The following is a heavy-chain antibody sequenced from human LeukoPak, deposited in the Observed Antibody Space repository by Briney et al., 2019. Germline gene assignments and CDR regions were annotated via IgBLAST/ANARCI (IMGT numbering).Heavy chain of an antibody. Sequence: SVKVSCKASGGTFSSYAISWVRQAPGQGLEWMGGIIPIFGTANYAQKFQGRVTITADESTSIAYMELSSLRSEDTAVYYCARAGHDYGAPQEGYFDYWGQGTLVTVSS. D-gene: IGHD4-17*01. V-gene: IGHV1-69*13. CDR3: ARAGHDYGAPQEGYFDY. J-gene: IGHJ4*02. CDR2: IIPIFGTA. CDR1: GGTFSSYA.